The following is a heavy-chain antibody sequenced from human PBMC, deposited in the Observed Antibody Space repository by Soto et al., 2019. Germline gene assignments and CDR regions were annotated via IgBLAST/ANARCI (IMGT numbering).Heavy chain of an antibody. CDR2: ISAYNGNT. Sequence: ASVKVSCTASGYTLTSYGISWVRQAPGQGLEWMGWISAYNGNTNYAQKLQGRVTMTTDTSTSTAYMELRSLRSDDTAVYYCARAVAGTGKKSYYDSSGYYQIDYWGQGTLVTVSS. V-gene: IGHV1-18*01. CDR3: ARAVAGTGKKSYYDSSGYYQIDY. CDR1: GYTLTSYG. J-gene: IGHJ4*02. D-gene: IGHD3-22*01.